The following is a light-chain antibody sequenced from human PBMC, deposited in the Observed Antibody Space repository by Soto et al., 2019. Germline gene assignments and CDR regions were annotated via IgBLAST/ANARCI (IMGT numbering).Light chain of an antibody. V-gene: IGKV1-5*01. CDR3: QQYDDYPLT. CDR2: DAS. CDR1: QSIKNW. J-gene: IGKJ4*01. Sequence: DIQMTQSPSTLSASVGDRLTIPCRASQSIKNWLAWYQQKPGTAPKFLIYDASTLESGVPSRFSGSGSGTEFTLTISSLQADDFATYFCQQYDDYPLTFGGGTKVDIK.